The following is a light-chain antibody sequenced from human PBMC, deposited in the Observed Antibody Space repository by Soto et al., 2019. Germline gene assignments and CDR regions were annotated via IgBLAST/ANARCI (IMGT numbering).Light chain of an antibody. CDR1: QSISGW. Sequence: DIQMTQSPSTLSASVGDRVTITCRASQSISGWLAWYQQKPGKAPKLLIYNASTLERGIPSRFSGSGSGTEFTLTSSSLQPDDVATYYCDQYYSYLYTVGQGTKLGIK. CDR2: NAS. J-gene: IGKJ2*01. V-gene: IGKV1-5*03. CDR3: DQYYSYLYT.